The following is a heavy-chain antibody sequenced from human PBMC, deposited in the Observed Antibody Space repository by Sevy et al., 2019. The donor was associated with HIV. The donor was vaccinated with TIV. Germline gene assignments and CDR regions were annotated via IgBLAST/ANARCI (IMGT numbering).Heavy chain of an antibody. V-gene: IGHV3-30*02. CDR1: GFTFSQYG. Sequence: GGSLRLSCAATGFTFSQYGMESVRQAPGKWLEWVAFIRYDGSTKYYADWLKGRFTISRDNSKNMLYLQMNSLRPEDTALYSCAKHRDTLAAAAYLDHWGQGTLVTVSS. CDR2: IRYDGSTK. CDR3: AKHRDTLAAAAYLDH. J-gene: IGHJ4*02. D-gene: IGHD6-13*01.